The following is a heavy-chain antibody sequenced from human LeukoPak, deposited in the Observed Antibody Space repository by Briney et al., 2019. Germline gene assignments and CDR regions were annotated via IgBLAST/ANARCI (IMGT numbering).Heavy chain of an antibody. D-gene: IGHD3-22*01. Sequence: GGSLRLSCAASGFSSSTSPMHWVRQAPGKGLECVSAISTDGGATYYADSVRDRFTISRDNSKNTLYLQMGSLRVEDMAVYYCARRSGGYDYWGQGTLVTVSS. V-gene: IGHV3-64*02. CDR3: ARRSGGYDY. J-gene: IGHJ4*02. CDR1: GFSSSTSP. CDR2: ISTDGGAT.